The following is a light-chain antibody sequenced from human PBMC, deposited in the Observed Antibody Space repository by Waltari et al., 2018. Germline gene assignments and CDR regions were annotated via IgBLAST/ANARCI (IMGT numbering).Light chain of an antibody. CDR3: QKYNSAPLT. J-gene: IGKJ4*01. Sequence: DIQMTQSPSSLSASVGDRVTITCRASQDINYYLAWYQQKPGKTPQLLIYAASTLQSGVPSRFSGSGSGTDFTLTISSLQPEDVATYFCQKYNSAPLTFGGGTKVEI. V-gene: IGKV1-27*01. CDR2: AAS. CDR1: QDINYY.